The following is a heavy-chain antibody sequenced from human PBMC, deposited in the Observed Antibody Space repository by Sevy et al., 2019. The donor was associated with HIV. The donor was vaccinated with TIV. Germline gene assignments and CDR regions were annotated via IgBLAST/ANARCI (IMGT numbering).Heavy chain of an antibody. CDR1: GGSINSDH. CDR2: VYYTGGT. Sequence: SETLSLTCTVSGGSINSDHWNWIRQPPGKGLEWFGYVYYTGGTNYNPSLKNRVTISVDRTKNQFSLKLTSVTAADTAVYYCVRRNDFDIWGQGTMVTVSS. CDR3: VRRNDFDI. J-gene: IGHJ3*02. V-gene: IGHV4-59*08.